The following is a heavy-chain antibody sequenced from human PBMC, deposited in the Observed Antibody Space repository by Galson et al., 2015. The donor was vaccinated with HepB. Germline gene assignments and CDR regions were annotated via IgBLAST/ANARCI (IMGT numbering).Heavy chain of an antibody. CDR1: GYTFNNYD. Sequence: SCKASGYTFNNYDINWVRQAPGQGLEWLGWMNPSSRNTGYAQKFQGRVTMTRDISISTAYMELSSLRSEDTAVYYCARGGMWWAFAYWGQGSLVTVSS. V-gene: IGHV1-8*01. CDR3: ARGGMWWAFAY. J-gene: IGHJ4*02. CDR2: MNPSSRNT. D-gene: IGHD2-21*01.